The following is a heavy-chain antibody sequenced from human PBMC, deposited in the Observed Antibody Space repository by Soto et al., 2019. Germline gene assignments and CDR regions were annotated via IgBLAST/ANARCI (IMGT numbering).Heavy chain of an antibody. D-gene: IGHD2-8*01. CDR1: GFTFSSYW. CDR2: INSDGSST. J-gene: IGHJ4*02. CDR3: ARRHIVRDFDY. V-gene: IGHV3-74*01. Sequence: EVQLVESGGGLVQPGGSLRLSCAASGFTFSSYWMHWVRQAPGKGLVWVSRINSDGSSTSYADSVKGRFTISRDNAKTTLYLKMNSLRAEDTAVYYCARRHIVRDFDYWGQGTLVTVSS.